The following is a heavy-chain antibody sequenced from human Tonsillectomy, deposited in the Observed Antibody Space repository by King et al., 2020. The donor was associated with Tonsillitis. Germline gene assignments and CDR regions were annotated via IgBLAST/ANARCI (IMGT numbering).Heavy chain of an antibody. CDR2: IYPADSDA. CDR3: ARQTVTPANWFDP. V-gene: IGHV5-51*01. J-gene: IGHJ5*02. D-gene: IGHD4-17*01. Sequence: QLVQSGAEVKKTGESLRISCKVSGYRFTSRWIAWVRQRPGKGLGWIGLIYPADSDASYSPSFQGQVIISVDRSLNTASLQWDSLKASDSAVYYCARQTVTPANWFDPGGQGTPVTVS. CDR1: GYRFTSRW.